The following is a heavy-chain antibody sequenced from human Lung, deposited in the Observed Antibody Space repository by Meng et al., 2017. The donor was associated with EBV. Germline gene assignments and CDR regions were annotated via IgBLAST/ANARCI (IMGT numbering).Heavy chain of an antibody. V-gene: IGHV4-30-4*01. CDR3: ARTHFYDSSNYGFDY. CDR2: ISYSGST. CDR1: GGSISRGDYY. J-gene: IGHJ4*02. Sequence: QLLRQGPGLFKPTQPLSLTRTVSGGSISRGDYYWSWIRQPPGKGLEWIGYISYSGSTYYNPSLKSRVTISVDTSKNQFSLKLSSVTAADTAVYYCARTHFYDSSNYGFDYWGQGTLVTVSS. D-gene: IGHD3-22*01.